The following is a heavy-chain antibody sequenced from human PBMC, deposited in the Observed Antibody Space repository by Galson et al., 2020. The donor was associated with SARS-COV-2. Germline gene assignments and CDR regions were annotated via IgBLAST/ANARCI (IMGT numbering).Heavy chain of an antibody. D-gene: IGHD6-25*01. Sequence: TGGSLRLSCAASGFTVSSNYMSWVRQAPGKGLEWVSVIYSGGSTYYADSVKGRFTISRDNSKNTLYLQMNSLRAEDTAVYYCARDQEYSSGGRAFDIWGQGTMVTVSS. CDR3: ARDQEYSSGGRAFDI. CDR2: IYSGGST. CDR1: GFTVSSNY. J-gene: IGHJ3*02. V-gene: IGHV3-66*02.